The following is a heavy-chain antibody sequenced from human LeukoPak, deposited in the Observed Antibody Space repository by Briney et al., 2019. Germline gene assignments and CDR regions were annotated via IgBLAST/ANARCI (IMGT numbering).Heavy chain of an antibody. J-gene: IGHJ6*02. D-gene: IGHD2-2*01. CDR1: GGSISVYY. Sequence: SETLSLTCTVSGGSISVYYWNWIRQPAGEGRGWVGRFHTSGGTNYNPSLKSRVTMSVDTSKNQFSLKLSSVTAADTAVYYCARFGYSSTSCYGEDWDYYYGMDVWGQGTTVTVSS. CDR3: ARFGYSSTSCYGEDWDYYYGMDV. V-gene: IGHV4-4*07. CDR2: FHTSGGT.